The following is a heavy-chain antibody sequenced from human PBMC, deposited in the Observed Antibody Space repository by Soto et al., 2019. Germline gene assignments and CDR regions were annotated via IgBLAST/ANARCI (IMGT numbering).Heavy chain of an antibody. CDR3: ARGYSYGEYYFDY. CDR2: IYYSGST. Sequence: PSETLSLTCTVSGGSISSGDYYWSWIRQPPGKGLEWIGYIYYSGSTYYNPSLKSRVTISVDTSKNQFSLKLSSVTAADTAVYYCARGYSYGEYYFDYWGQRTLVTVSS. CDR1: GGSISSGDYY. D-gene: IGHD5-18*01. J-gene: IGHJ4*02. V-gene: IGHV4-30-4*01.